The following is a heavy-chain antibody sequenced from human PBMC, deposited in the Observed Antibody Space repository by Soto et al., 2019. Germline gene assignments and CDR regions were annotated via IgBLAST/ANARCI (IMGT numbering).Heavy chain of an antibody. D-gene: IGHD3-10*01. V-gene: IGHV1-46*03. CDR1: GYTFTSYY. Sequence: QVQLVQSGAEVKKPGASVKVSCKASGYTFTSYYMHWVRQAPGQGLEWMGIINPSGGSTRYAQKFQGRVTMTRYTSTSTVYMELSSLRSEDTAVYYCATELTYYYGSGSYLYFDYWGQGTLVTVSS. CDR3: ATELTYYYGSGSYLYFDY. J-gene: IGHJ4*02. CDR2: INPSGGST.